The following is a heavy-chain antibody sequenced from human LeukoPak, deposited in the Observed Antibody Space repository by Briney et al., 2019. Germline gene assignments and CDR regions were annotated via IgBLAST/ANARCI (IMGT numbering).Heavy chain of an antibody. CDR1: GGTFSSYA. J-gene: IGHJ6*03. Sequence: GASVKVSCKASGGTFSSYAISWVRQAPGQGLEWMGGIIPIFGTANYAQKFQGRVTITTDESTSTAYMELSSLRSEDTAVYYCARDDPYSSSWYGNSYYYMDVWGKGTTVTVSS. V-gene: IGHV1-69*05. CDR3: ARDDPYSSSWYGNSYYYMDV. D-gene: IGHD6-13*01. CDR2: IIPIFGTA.